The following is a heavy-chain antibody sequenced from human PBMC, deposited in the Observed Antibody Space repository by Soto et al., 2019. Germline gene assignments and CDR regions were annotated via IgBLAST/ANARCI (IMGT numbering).Heavy chain of an antibody. J-gene: IGHJ6*02. CDR2: IVPIFGTA. CDR1: GGTFSSYA. Sequence: SVKVSCKASGGTFSSYAISWVRQAPGQGLEWMGGIVPIFGTANYAQKFQGRVTITADESTSTAYMELSSLRSEDTAVYYCARGRGSSGWYPKLNYYYYGMDVWGQGTTVTVSS. V-gene: IGHV1-69*13. D-gene: IGHD6-19*01. CDR3: ARGRGSSGWYPKLNYYYYGMDV.